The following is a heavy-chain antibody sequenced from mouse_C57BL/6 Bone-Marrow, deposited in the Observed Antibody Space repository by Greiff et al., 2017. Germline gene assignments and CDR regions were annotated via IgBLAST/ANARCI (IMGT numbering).Heavy chain of an antibody. Sequence: QVQLQQSGAELARPGASVKLSCKASGYTFTSYGISWVKQRTGQGLEWIGEIYPRSGNTYYNEKFKGKATLTADKSSSTAYMELRSLTSEDSAVYFCARVGSIYYGNYYFDYWGQGTTLTVSS. CDR2: IYPRSGNT. CDR3: ARVGSIYYGNYYFDY. V-gene: IGHV1-81*01. CDR1: GYTFTSYG. J-gene: IGHJ2*01. D-gene: IGHD2-1*01.